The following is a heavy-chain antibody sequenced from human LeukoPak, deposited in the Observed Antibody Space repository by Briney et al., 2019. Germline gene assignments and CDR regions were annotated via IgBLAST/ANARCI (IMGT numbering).Heavy chain of an antibody. CDR1: GFTFGVYS. Sequence: GRSLRLSCTASGFTFGVYSMTWVRQAPGKVLEWVGFIRSKAYGGTTEYAASAKGRFTISRDDSKSVAHLQMNSLKTEDTAVYYCTTHGVSFYFNYWGQGALVTVSS. CDR2: IRSKAYGGTT. V-gene: IGHV3-49*04. D-gene: IGHD4-17*01. CDR3: TTHGVSFYFNY. J-gene: IGHJ4*02.